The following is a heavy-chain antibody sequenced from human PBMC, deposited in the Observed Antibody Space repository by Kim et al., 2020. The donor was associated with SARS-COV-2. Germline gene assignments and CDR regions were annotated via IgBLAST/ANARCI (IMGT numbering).Heavy chain of an antibody. D-gene: IGHD1-26*01. Sequence: SETLSLTCTVSGGSISSYYWSWIRQPPGKGLEWIGYIYYSGSTNYNPSLKSRVTISVDTSKNQFSLKLSSVTAADTAVYYCARDSTPLTAGGVYYGMDVWGQGTTVTVSS. J-gene: IGHJ6*02. CDR1: GGSISSYY. V-gene: IGHV4-59*01. CDR2: IYYSGST. CDR3: ARDSTPLTAGGVYYGMDV.